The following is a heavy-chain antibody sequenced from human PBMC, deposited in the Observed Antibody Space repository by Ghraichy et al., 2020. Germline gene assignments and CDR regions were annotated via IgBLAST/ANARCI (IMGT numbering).Heavy chain of an antibody. CDR2: ISYDGDRK. D-gene: IGHD3-10*01. Sequence: GGSLRLSCAASGFTFNSYGIHWVRQAPGKGLEWLAVISYDGDRKYYADSVKGRFTISRDNSKNTLFLQMNSLRVEDTAVYHCAKDKHPELDNYFYYMDVWGKGTTVTVS. V-gene: IGHV3-30*18. CDR1: GFTFNSYG. J-gene: IGHJ6*03. CDR3: AKDKHPELDNYFYYMDV.